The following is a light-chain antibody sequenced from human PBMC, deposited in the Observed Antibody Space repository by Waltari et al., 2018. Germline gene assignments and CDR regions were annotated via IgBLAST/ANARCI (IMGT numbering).Light chain of an antibody. CDR3: QQYNTYAPWT. CDR1: QSVSSW. Sequence: DIQMTQSPSTLSASVGDRVTITCLASQSVSSWLAWYQQRPGKAPNLLIYKASTLESGVPSRFSGGGSGTEFTLTISSLQPDDFATYYCQQYNTYAPWTFGQGTKVEIK. V-gene: IGKV1-5*03. J-gene: IGKJ1*01. CDR2: KAS.